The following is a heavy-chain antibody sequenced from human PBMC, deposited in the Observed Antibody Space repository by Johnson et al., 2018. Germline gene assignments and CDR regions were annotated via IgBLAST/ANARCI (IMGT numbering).Heavy chain of an antibody. CDR2: ISYDGSNT. CDR3: ARGINAYYYYGMDV. CDR1: GFTFSSYG. D-gene: IGHD2-8*01. V-gene: IGHV3-30*03. J-gene: IGHJ6*02. Sequence: QVQLVQSGGGVVQPGRSLRLSCAASGFTFSSYGMHWVRQAPGKGLEWVAVISYDGSNTYYADSVKGRFSISRDTSKNTLFLQMNSLRAEDTALYYCARGINAYYYYGMDVWGQGTTVTVSS.